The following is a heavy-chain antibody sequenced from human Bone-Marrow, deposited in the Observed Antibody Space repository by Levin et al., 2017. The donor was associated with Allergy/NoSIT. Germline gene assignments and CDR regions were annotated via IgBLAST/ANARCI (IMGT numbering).Heavy chain of an antibody. CDR3: ARLFLPRQDQQLVPGSWFDP. V-gene: IGHV5-10-1*01. D-gene: IGHD6-13*01. CDR2: IDPSDSYT. Sequence: PGESLKISCKGSGYSFTSYWISWVRQMPGKGLEWMGRIDPSDSYTNYSPSFQGHVTISADKSISTAYLQWSSLKASDTAMYYCARLFLPRQDQQLVPGSWFDPWGQGTLVTVSS. J-gene: IGHJ5*02. CDR1: GYSFTSYW.